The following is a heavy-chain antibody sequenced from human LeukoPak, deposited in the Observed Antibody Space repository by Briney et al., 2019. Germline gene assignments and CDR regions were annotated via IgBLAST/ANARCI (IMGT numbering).Heavy chain of an antibody. J-gene: IGHJ4*02. CDR2: IYHSGST. V-gene: IGHV4-38-2*02. D-gene: IGHD6-13*01. Sequence: SETLSLTCTVSGYSISSGYYWGWIRQPPGKGLGWIGSIYHSGSTYYNPSLKSRVTISVDTSKNQFSLKLSSVTAADTAVYYCARGRIAAAAADYWGQGTLVTVSS. CDR3: ARGRIAAAAADY. CDR1: GYSISSGYY.